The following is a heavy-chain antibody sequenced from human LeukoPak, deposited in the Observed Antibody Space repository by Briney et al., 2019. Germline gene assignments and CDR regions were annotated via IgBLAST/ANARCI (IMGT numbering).Heavy chain of an antibody. CDR3: ARQVSGRLYYYYYMDV. J-gene: IGHJ6*03. CDR2: IYYSGST. V-gene: IGHV4-59*05. D-gene: IGHD1-26*01. Sequence: SETLSLTCTVSGGSISGYYWTWIRQPAGKGLEWIGSIYYSGSTYYNPSLKSRVTISVDTSKNQFSLKLSSVTAADTAVYYCARQVSGRLYYYYYMDVWGKGTTVTVSS. CDR1: GGSISGYY.